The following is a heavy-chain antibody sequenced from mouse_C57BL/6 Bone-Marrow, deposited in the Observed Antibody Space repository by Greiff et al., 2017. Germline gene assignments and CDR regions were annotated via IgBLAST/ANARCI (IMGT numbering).Heavy chain of an antibody. J-gene: IGHJ3*01. CDR1: GFTFSSYG. CDR2: ISSGGSYT. CDR3: AREDYYGSMFAY. V-gene: IGHV5-6*01. D-gene: IGHD1-1*01. Sequence: EVMLVESGGDLVKPGGSLKLSCAASGFTFSSYGMSWVRQTPDKRLEWVATISSGGSYTYYPDSVKGRFTISRDNAKNTLYLQMSSLKSEDTAMYYCAREDYYGSMFAYWGQGLWSLSLQ.